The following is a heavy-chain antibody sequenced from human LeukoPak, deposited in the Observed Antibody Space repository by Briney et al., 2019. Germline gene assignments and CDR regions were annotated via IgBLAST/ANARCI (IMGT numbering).Heavy chain of an antibody. Sequence: PSETLSLTCVVNGESFSDYYWSWIRQPPGQGLEWIGEIDHSGGTNYNPSLKRRVTISVDTSKNQFSLKLTSVIAADTAVYFCSSRLFYYYGMDVWGQGTTVTVSS. J-gene: IGHJ6*02. CDR3: SSRLFYYYGMDV. V-gene: IGHV4-34*01. CDR1: GESFSDYY. CDR2: IDHSGGT.